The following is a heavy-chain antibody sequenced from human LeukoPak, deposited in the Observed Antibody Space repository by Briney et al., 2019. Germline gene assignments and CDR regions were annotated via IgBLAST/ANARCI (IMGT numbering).Heavy chain of an antibody. CDR3: AKGGYYGSGSPIGTDAFDI. Sequence: GGSLRLSCAASGFTFSSYSMNWVRQAPGKGLEWVADIKKDGSEKYYVDSVKGRFTISRQNAKNPLFLQMNSLRAEDTALYYCAKGGYYGSGSPIGTDAFDIWGQGTMVTVSS. V-gene: IGHV3-7*03. CDR1: GFTFSSYS. J-gene: IGHJ3*02. D-gene: IGHD3-10*01. CDR2: IKKDGSEK.